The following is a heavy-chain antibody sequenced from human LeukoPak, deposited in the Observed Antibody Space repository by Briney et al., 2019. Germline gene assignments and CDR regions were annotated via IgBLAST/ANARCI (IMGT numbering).Heavy chain of an antibody. CDR2: IRYDGSNK. Sequence: PGGSLRLSCAASGFTFSNYGMHWVRQAPGKGLEWVAFIRYDGSNKYYAGSVKGRYTISRDNSKNTLYLQMNSLRAEDTAVYYCARIPADYWGQGILVTVSS. CDR3: ARIPADY. CDR1: GFTFSNYG. V-gene: IGHV3-30*02. D-gene: IGHD2-21*01. J-gene: IGHJ4*02.